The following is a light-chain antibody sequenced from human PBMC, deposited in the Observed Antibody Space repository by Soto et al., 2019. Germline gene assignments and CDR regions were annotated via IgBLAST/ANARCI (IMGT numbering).Light chain of an antibody. Sequence: QSALTQPASVSGSPGQSITISCTGTSSDVGAYNYVSWYQQHPGKAPKLMIYDVSNRPSGVSNRFSGSKSGNTASLTISGLQTEDEVDYYCNSYTTSRTYVFGTGTKVTVL. V-gene: IGLV2-14*03. CDR2: DVS. J-gene: IGLJ1*01. CDR1: SSDVGAYNY. CDR3: NSYTTSRTYV.